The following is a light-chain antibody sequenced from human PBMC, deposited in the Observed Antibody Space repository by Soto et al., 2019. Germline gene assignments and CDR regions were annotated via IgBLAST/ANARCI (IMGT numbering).Light chain of an antibody. CDR1: SSNIGNKA. J-gene: IGLJ1*01. V-gene: IGLV1-36*01. CDR3: AAWDDSLNGYV. Sequence: QSVLTQPPSVSEAPRQRVTISCSGSSSNIGNKAVNWYQQVPGQAPKLLIYYDDLLPSGVSDRFSGSKSGTSASLAISGLQSEDEADYYCAAWDDSLNGYVFGTGTKLTVI. CDR2: YDD.